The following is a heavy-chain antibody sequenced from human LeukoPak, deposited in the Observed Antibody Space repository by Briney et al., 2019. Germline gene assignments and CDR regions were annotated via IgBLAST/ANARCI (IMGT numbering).Heavy chain of an antibody. CDR2: IKSKTEGGTA. V-gene: IGHV3-15*01. Sequence: GGSLRLSCAASGFSFSSVYMSWVRQAPGKGLEWVGRIKSKTEGGTADYAAPMKGRFSISRDDSINTVYLEMNSLKTEDTAVYYCTTYRSYSDYWGQGALVTVSS. D-gene: IGHD1-14*01. CDR1: GFSFSSVY. CDR3: TTYRSYSDY. J-gene: IGHJ4*02.